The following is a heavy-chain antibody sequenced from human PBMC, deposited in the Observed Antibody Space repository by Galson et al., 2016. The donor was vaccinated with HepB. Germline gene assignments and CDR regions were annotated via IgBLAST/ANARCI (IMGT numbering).Heavy chain of an antibody. CDR2: ISAHNGNT. V-gene: IGHV1-18*01. Sequence: QSGAEVKKPGASVKVSCKAFGYTFTSYGISWVRQAPGQGPEWMGWISAHNGNTNYAQKFQGRVTMTTDTSTTTAFMELRSLRSDDTAVYYCAREGQIEATGWFAPWGQGTLVTVSS. J-gene: IGHJ5*02. CDR3: AREGQIEATGWFAP. CDR1: GYTFTSYG. D-gene: IGHD5-12*01.